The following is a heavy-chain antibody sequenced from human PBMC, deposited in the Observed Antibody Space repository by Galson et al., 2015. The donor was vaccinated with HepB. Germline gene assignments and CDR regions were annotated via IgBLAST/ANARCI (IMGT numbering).Heavy chain of an antibody. J-gene: IGHJ6*02. CDR3: ATYPLRFRYYYYGMDV. CDR2: FDPEDGET. V-gene: IGHV1-24*01. CDR1: GYTLTELS. D-gene: IGHD4-17*01. Sequence: SVKVSCKVSGYTLTELSMHWVRQAPGKGLEWMGGFDPEDGETIYAQKFQGRVTMTEDTSTDTAYMELSSLRSEDTAVYYCATYPLRFRYYYYGMDVWGQGTTVTVSS.